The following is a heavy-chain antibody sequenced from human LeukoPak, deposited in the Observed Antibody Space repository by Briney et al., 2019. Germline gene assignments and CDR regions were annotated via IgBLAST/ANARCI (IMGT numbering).Heavy chain of an antibody. J-gene: IGHJ4*02. CDR1: GFTFSSYW. D-gene: IGHD5-18*01. CDR3: AVQLWLLSSFDH. CDR2: INSDGSST. Sequence: PGGSLRLSCAASGFTFSSYWMHWVRQAPGKALVWVSRINSDGSSTSYADSVKGRFTISRDNAKNTLYLQMNSLRAEDTAVYYCAVQLWLLSSFDHWGQGTLVTVSS. V-gene: IGHV3-74*01.